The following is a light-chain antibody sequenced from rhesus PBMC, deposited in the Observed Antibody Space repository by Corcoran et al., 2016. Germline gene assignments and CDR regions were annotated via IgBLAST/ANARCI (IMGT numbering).Light chain of an antibody. CDR3: QQYYSSPWT. Sequence: DIVMTQSPDSLAVSLGERVTINCKSSQSLLYSSNNKNYLAWYQQKPGQAPKLLIYWASTRESGVPNRSGGSGSGTAFTLTISGLQAEDVAVYYCQQYYSSPWTFGQGTKVEIK. CDR2: WAS. CDR1: QSLLYSSNNKNY. V-gene: IGKV4-1*01. J-gene: IGKJ1*01.